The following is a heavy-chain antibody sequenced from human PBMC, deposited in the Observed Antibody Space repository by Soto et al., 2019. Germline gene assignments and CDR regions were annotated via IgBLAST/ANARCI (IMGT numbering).Heavy chain of an antibody. Sequence: HPGGSLRLSCAASGFTFSSYAMSWVRQAPGKGLEWVSTISGSGDSTYYADSVKGRFTISRDNSKNTLDLQINSLRAEDTAVYYCAKDRSRYCSGGSCYSVRYFDLWGRGTLVTVSS. J-gene: IGHJ2*01. D-gene: IGHD2-15*01. CDR3: AKDRSRYCSGGSCYSVRYFDL. CDR2: ISGSGDST. V-gene: IGHV3-23*01. CDR1: GFTFSSYA.